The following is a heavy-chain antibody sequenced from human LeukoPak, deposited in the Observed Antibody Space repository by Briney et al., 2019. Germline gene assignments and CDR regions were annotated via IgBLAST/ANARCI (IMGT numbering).Heavy chain of an antibody. CDR2: VNDNGAAT. CDR3: AKGLKTGVGPYMGYHYYMDV. J-gene: IGHJ6*03. CDR1: GFTFTSYA. V-gene: IGHV3-23*01. D-gene: IGHD3-16*01. Sequence: LPGGSLRLSCAASGFTFTSYAMSWVRQAPGKGLKWVATVNDNGAATFYADSVKGRLTISRDNSYNTVSLQMNGLRDDDTGVYYCAKGLKTGVGPYMGYHYYMDVWGKGATVTVSS.